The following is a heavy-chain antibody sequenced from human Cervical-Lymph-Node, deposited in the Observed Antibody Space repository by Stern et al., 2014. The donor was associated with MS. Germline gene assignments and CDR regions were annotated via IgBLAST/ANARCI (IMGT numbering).Heavy chain of an antibody. D-gene: IGHD4-17*01. CDR2: IYYSGST. Sequence: QVQLQESGPGLVKPSETLSLTCTVSGGSISSYYWSWIRQPPGKGLEWIGYIYYSGSTNYTPSLKSRVTISVDTSKNQFSLKLSSVTAADTAVYYCARELRLRYWGQGTLVTVSS. CDR3: ARELRLRY. J-gene: IGHJ4*02. V-gene: IGHV4-59*01. CDR1: GGSISSYY.